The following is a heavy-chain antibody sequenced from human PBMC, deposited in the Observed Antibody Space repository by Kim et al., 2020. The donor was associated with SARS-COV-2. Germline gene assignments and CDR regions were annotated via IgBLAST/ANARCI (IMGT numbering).Heavy chain of an antibody. Sequence: GGSLRLSCAASGFTFSSYAMHWVRQAPGKGLEWVAVISYDGSNKYYADSVKGRFTISRDNSKNTLYLQMNSLRAEDTAVYYCARAVPYGSGKSRFDPWG. CDR2: ISYDGSNK. D-gene: IGHD3-10*01. J-gene: IGHJ5*02. CDR1: GFTFSSYA. CDR3: ARAVPYGSGKSRFDP. V-gene: IGHV3-30-3*01.